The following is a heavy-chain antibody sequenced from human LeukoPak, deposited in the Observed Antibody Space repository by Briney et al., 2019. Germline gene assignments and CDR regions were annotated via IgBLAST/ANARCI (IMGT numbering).Heavy chain of an antibody. CDR1: GYTFTSYY. CDR3: ARDRRYYGSGSYSPLGY. J-gene: IGHJ4*02. Sequence: ASVKVSCKASGYTFTSYYMHWVRQAPGQGLEWMGIINPSGGSTSYAQKFQGRVTMTRDTSTSTVYMELSSLRSEDMAVYYCARDRRYYGSGSYSPLGYWGQGTLVTVSS. CDR2: INPSGGST. V-gene: IGHV1-46*01. D-gene: IGHD3-10*01.